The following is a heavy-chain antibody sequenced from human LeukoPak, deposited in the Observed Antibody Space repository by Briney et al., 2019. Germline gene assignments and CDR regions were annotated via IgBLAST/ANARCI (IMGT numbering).Heavy chain of an antibody. Sequence: GGSLRLSCAASGFTFSDYYMSWIRQAPGKGLEWVSYISRSGSTIYYADSVKGRFTISRDNAKNSLYLQMNSLRAEDTALYHCARAARYYYDSSGYSPVAFDIWGQGTMVTVSS. CDR1: GFTFSDYY. CDR2: ISRSGSTI. CDR3: ARAARYYYDSSGYSPVAFDI. J-gene: IGHJ3*02. D-gene: IGHD3-22*01. V-gene: IGHV3-11*01.